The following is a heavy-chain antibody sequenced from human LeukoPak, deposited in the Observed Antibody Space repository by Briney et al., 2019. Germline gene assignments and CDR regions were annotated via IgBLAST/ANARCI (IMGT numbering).Heavy chain of an antibody. Sequence: GGSLRLSCAASGFTFSSYEMNWVRQAPGKGLEWVSYISSSGSTIYYADSVKGRFTISRDNAKNSLYLQMNSLRAEDTAVYYCARDAPDYYDSSGYPSFDYWGQGTLVTVSS. CDR3: ARDAPDYYDSSGYPSFDY. V-gene: IGHV3-48*03. J-gene: IGHJ4*02. CDR2: ISSSGSTI. CDR1: GFTFSSYE. D-gene: IGHD3-22*01.